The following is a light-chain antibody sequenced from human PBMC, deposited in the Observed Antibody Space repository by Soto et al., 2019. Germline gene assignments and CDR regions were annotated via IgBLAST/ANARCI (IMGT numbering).Light chain of an antibody. V-gene: IGKV3-20*01. J-gene: IGKJ2*01. CDR1: QSVSSSY. Sequence: EIVLTQSPGTLSLSPGERATLSCRASQSVSSSYLAWYQQKPGQAPRLLIYGASSRATGIPDRFSGSGSGTDFTLTISRVEPEDFAVYYCQQYGNPVTFGQGTKLEIK. CDR3: QQYGNPVT. CDR2: GAS.